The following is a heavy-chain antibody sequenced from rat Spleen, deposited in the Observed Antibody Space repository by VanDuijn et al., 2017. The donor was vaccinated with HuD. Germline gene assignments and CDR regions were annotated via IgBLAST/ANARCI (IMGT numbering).Heavy chain of an antibody. CDR2: ISYDGSST. CDR3: AKGGLDA. J-gene: IGHJ4*01. Sequence: EVQLVESGGGLVQPGRSLKLSCAASGFTFSDYYMAWVRQAPKKGLEWVATISYDGSSTYYRDSVKGRFNISRDNAENTVYLQMNSLRSEDTATYYCAKGGLDAWGQGSSVTVSS. CDR1: GFTFSDYY. V-gene: IGHV5-7*01. D-gene: IGHD4-4*01.